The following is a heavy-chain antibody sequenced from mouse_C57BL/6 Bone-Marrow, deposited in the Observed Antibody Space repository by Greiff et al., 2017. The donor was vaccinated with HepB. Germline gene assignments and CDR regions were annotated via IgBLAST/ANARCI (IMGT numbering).Heavy chain of an antibody. CDR2: IDPENGNT. Sequence: EVKLMESGAELVRSGASVKLSCTPSGFNIKDYYIHWVRQRPDQGLEWIAWIDPENGNTEYAPKFQGKATMTADTSSNTAYLQLSSLTSEDTAVYYCNARPSYYGNSAGFAYWGQGTLVTVSA. CDR1: GFNIKDYY. D-gene: IGHD2-10*01. CDR3: NARPSYYGNSAGFAY. V-gene: IGHV14-4*02. J-gene: IGHJ3*01.